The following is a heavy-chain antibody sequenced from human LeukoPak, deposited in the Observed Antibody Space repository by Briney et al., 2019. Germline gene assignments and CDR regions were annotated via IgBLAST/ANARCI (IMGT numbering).Heavy chain of an antibody. V-gene: IGHV4-59*12. D-gene: IGHD6-13*01. CDR3: ATCQYSRNNWFDP. CDR2: VYYTGST. Sequence: ASETLSLTCTVSGGSISSYYWSWVRQPPGKGLEWIGFVYYTGSTNYSPSLKSRVTISVDTSKNQFSLKLSSVTAADTAVYYCATCQYSRNNWFDPWGQGTLVTVSS. J-gene: IGHJ5*02. CDR1: GGSISSYY.